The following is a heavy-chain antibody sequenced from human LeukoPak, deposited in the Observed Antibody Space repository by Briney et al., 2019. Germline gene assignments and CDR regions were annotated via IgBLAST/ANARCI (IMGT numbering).Heavy chain of an antibody. Sequence: GGSLRLSCAASGFIFSNYGMRWVRQAPGKGLECVSAISGSGGSTYYADSVKGRFTISRDNSKNTLYLQLSSLRAEDTALYYCAKATMVLGWFDPWGQGTLVTVSS. J-gene: IGHJ5*02. CDR3: AKATMVLGWFDP. D-gene: IGHD4-23*01. V-gene: IGHV3-23*01. CDR2: ISGSGGST. CDR1: GFIFSNYG.